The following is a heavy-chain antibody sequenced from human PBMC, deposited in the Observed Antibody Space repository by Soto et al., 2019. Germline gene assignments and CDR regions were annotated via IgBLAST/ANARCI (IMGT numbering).Heavy chain of an antibody. V-gene: IGHV3-30*18. Sequence: KMVESGGGEVQPGRSLRLSCVAYGYTYSRYAMDWFRQAPGKGLKWVAIISYDGRNEYYADSVKSRFTISRDNSKNTLYLQMNSLIPEDTAVYYCAKGRGGWRNYGMDVWGQWTTVTVS. J-gene: IGHJ6*02. CDR3: AKGRGGWRNYGMDV. CDR2: ISYDGRNE. D-gene: IGHD6-19*01. CDR1: GYTYSRYA.